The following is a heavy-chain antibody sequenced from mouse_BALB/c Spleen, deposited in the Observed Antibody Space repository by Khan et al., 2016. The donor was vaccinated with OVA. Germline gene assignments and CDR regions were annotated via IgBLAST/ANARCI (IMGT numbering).Heavy chain of an antibody. CDR1: GYTFTDYS. Sequence: QIQLVQSGPELKKPGETVKISCKASGYTFTDYSMHWVKQAPGKGLKWMGWINTETGEPTYADDFKGRYAFSLETSASTAYLQINNLKNEDTATYFCARDRYDYFDYWGQGTTLTVSS. J-gene: IGHJ2*01. CDR2: INTETGEP. D-gene: IGHD2-14*01. CDR3: ARDRYDYFDY. V-gene: IGHV9-2-1*01.